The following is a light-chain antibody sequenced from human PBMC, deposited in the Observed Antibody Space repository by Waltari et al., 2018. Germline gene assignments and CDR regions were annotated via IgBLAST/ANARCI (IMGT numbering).Light chain of an antibody. CDR1: QSISSY. V-gene: IGKV3-15*01. CDR2: EAS. Sequence: EIVMTQSPATLSVSPGDSVTLPCRASQSISSYFAWYQQKPDQSPRLLIHEASTRTTSIPARFGGSGSGTVFTLTISSQQAEDFVDYYCQQYNKWPLTFGGGTEVEIK. J-gene: IGKJ4*01. CDR3: QQYNKWPLT.